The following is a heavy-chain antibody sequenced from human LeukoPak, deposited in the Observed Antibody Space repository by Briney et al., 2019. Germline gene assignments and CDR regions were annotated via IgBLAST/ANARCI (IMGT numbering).Heavy chain of an antibody. D-gene: IGHD3-22*01. Sequence: GASVKVSCKASGYTFTSYYMHWVRQAPGEGLEWMGIINPSGGRTSYAQKFQGRVTITADESTSTAYMELSSLRSEDTAVYYCGSSGYSDYYYYYMDVWGKGTTVTISS. V-gene: IGHV1-46*01. CDR2: INPSGGRT. J-gene: IGHJ6*03. CDR3: GSSGYSDYYYYYMDV. CDR1: GYTFTSYY.